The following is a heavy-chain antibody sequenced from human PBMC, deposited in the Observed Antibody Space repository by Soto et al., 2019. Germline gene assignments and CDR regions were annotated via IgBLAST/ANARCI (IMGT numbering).Heavy chain of an antibody. CDR3: ARTPSTYYYDSSGYYYNWFDP. CDR1: GGSISSYDYY. CDR2: IHNSGAT. Sequence: PSETLSLTCTVSGGSISSYDYYWTWIRQPPGKGLEWVAYIHNSGATYDNPSLKSRITISIDTSKNQFSLKLYSVTAADTAVYFCARTPSTYYYDSSGYYYNWFDPWGQGTLVTVSS. J-gene: IGHJ5*02. D-gene: IGHD3-22*01. V-gene: IGHV4-30-4*01.